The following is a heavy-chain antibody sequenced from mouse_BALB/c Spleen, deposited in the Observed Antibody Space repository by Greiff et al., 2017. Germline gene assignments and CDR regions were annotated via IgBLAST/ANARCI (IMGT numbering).Heavy chain of an antibody. CDR1: GFTFSSFG. D-gene: IGHD2-2*01. CDR2: ISSGSSTI. CDR3: GRRRLWLRGFYYARDY. Sequence: EVQVVESGGGLVQPGGSRKLSCAASGFTFSSFGMHWVRQAPEKGLEWVAYISSGSSTIYYADTVKGRFTIFRDNPKNTLFLQMTSLRSEDTAMYYCGRRRLWLRGFYYARDYWGQGTSVTVSS. J-gene: IGHJ4*01. V-gene: IGHV5-17*02.